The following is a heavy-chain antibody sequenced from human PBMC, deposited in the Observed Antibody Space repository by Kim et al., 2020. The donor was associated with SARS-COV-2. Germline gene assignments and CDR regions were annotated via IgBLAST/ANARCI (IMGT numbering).Heavy chain of an antibody. CDR1: GGSISSYY. CDR3: ARYGDYASAFDI. V-gene: IGHV4-59*13. J-gene: IGHJ3*02. D-gene: IGHD4-17*01. CDR2: IYYSGST. Sequence: SETLSLTCTVSGGSISSYYWSWIRQPPGKGLEWIGYIYYSGSTNYNPSLKSRVTISVDTSKNQFSLKLSSVTAADTAVYYCARYGDYASAFDIWGQGTMVTVSS.